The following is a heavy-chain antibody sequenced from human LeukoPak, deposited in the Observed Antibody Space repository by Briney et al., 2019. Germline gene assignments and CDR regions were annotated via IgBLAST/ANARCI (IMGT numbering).Heavy chain of an antibody. J-gene: IGHJ4*02. CDR1: GFTFSSYA. CDR3: AKDSSSPYYDFWSGYYSDY. Sequence: GGSLRLSCAASGFTFSSYAMSWVRQAPGKGLEWVSAISGSGGSTYHADSVKGRFTISRDNSKNTLYLQMNSLRAEDTAVYYCAKDSSSPYYDFWSGYYSDYWGQGTLVTVCS. V-gene: IGHV3-23*01. D-gene: IGHD3-3*01. CDR2: ISGSGGST.